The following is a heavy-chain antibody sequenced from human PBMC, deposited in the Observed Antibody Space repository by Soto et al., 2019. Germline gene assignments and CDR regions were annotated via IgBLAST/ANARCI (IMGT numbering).Heavy chain of an antibody. Sequence: GGSLTLSCGASGFTFTRYSMNWVRQAPGKGLEWVSSISRTTNYIYSGDSMKGRFTISRDNAKNSLNLEMNSLRAEDTAVYYCARESEDLTSNFDYWAREPWSPSPQ. J-gene: IGHJ4*02. CDR1: GFTFTRYS. CDR3: ARESEDLTSNFDY. CDR2: ISRTTNYI. V-gene: IGHV3-21*06.